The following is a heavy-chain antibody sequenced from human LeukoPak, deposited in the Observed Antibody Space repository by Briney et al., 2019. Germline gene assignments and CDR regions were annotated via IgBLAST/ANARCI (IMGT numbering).Heavy chain of an antibody. J-gene: IGHJ3*02. D-gene: IGHD2-21*02. CDR3: VRYCGGDCYSAFDI. CDR2: INHSGST. Sequence: SETLSLTCAVYGGSFSGYYWHWSWLRQPPGKGLEWIGEINHSGSTHYNPSLKSRVTISLDTSKNQFPLKLSSVTAADTAVYYCVRYCGGDCYSAFDIWGQGTIVTVSS. V-gene: IGHV4-34*01. CDR1: GGSFSGYY.